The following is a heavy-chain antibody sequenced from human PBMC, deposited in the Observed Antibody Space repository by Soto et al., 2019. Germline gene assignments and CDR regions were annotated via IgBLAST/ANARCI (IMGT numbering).Heavy chain of an antibody. J-gene: IGHJ4*02. CDR1: GGSISSYY. V-gene: IGHV4-59*08. D-gene: IGHD6-6*01. CDR2: IYYSGST. Sequence: SETLSLTCTVSGGSISSYYWSWIRQPPGKGLEWIGYIYYSGSTNYNPSLKSRVTISVDTSKNQFSLKLSSVTAADTAVYYCAGYSSSRQEDFDYWGQGTLVTVSS. CDR3: AGYSSSRQEDFDY.